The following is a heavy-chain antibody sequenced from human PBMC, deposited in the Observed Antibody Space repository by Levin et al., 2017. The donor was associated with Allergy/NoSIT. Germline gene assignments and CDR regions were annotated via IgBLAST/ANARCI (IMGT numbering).Heavy chain of an antibody. CDR3: ARIEGVTTGFYGLDV. J-gene: IGHJ6*02. V-gene: IGHV1-2*02. CDR2: INPHSGGT. Sequence: ASVKVSCKGSGYTFTGYFLHWVRQAPGQGLEWMGWINPHSGGTNYTQKFQGRVTMTRDTSLSTAYMELSRLRSDDTAVYYCARIEGVTTGFYGLDVWGQGTSVAVSS. D-gene: IGHD1-26*01. CDR1: GYTFTGYF.